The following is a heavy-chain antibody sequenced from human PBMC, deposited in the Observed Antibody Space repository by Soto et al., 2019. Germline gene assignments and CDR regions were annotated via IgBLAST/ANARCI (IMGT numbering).Heavy chain of an antibody. CDR1: GYTFTSYG. Sequence: SVKVSCKASGYTFTSYGISWVRQAPGQGLEWMGWISAYNGNTNYAQKLQGRVTMTTDTSTSTAYMELRSLRSDDTAVYYCARDRIWQQLDSFDYWGQGTLVTVSS. D-gene: IGHD6-13*01. CDR3: ARDRIWQQLDSFDY. CDR2: ISAYNGNT. V-gene: IGHV1-18*01. J-gene: IGHJ4*02.